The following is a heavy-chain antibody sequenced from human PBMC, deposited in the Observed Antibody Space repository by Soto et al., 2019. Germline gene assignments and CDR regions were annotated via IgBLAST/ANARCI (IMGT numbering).Heavy chain of an antibody. CDR1: GYSFTTHA. J-gene: IGHJ6*02. CDR2: INTGNGNT. V-gene: IGHV1-3*04. CDR3: ARGEQLYHYYYGMDV. Sequence: ASVKVSCKASGYSFTTHAMIWVCQAPGQRPEWMGWINTGNGNTRYSPKFQGRVNITRDTSASTAYMELSSLKSEDTAVYYCARGEQLYHYYYGMDVWGQGSTVTVSS.